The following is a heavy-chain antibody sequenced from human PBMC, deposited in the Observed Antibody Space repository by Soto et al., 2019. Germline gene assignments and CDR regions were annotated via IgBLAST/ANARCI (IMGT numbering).Heavy chain of an antibody. V-gene: IGHV3-30-3*01. D-gene: IGHD6-6*01. J-gene: IGHJ6*02. CDR2: ISYDGSNK. CDR3: AREYSSSSYGFYYYYGMDV. Sequence: GGSLRLSCAASGFTFSSYAMHWVRQAPGKGLEWVAVISYDGSNKYYADSVKGRFTISRDNSKNTLYLQMNSLRAEDTAVYYCAREYSSSSYGFYYYYGMDVWGQGTTVTVSS. CDR1: GFTFSSYA.